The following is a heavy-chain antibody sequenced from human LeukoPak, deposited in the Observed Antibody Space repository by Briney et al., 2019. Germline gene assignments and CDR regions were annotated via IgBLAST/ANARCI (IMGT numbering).Heavy chain of an antibody. D-gene: IGHD1-26*01. CDR1: GGSISSYY. Sequence: SETLSLTCTVSGGSISSYYWSWIRQPPGKGLEWIGYIYYSGSTNYNPSLKSRVTMSVDTSKNQFSLKLSSVTAADTAVYYCARRGRSGFSGSYFGRTPSAFDIWGQGTMVTVSS. CDR2: IYYSGST. J-gene: IGHJ3*02. V-gene: IGHV4-59*08. CDR3: ARRGRSGFSGSYFGRTPSAFDI.